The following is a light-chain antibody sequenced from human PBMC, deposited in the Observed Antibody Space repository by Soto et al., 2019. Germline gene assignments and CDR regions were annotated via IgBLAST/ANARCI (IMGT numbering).Light chain of an antibody. CDR3: QQYNNWPQT. J-gene: IGKJ2*01. Sequence: EIVTTQSPVTLSVSPGERATLSCRASQSVSSKLAWYQQKPGQAPRLLIYGASTRATGIPARFSGSGSGTEFTLSISSLKSEDFAVYYCQQYNNWPQTFGQGTKLEIK. CDR1: QSVSSK. CDR2: GAS. V-gene: IGKV3-15*01.